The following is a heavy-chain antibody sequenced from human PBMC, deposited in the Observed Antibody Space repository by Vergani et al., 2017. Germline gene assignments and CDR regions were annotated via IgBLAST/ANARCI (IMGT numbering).Heavy chain of an antibody. CDR2: IYYSGST. CDR1: GGSISSYY. V-gene: IGHV4-59*01. Sequence: QVQLQESGPGLVKPSETLSLTCTVSGGSISSYYWSWIRQPPGKGLEWIEYIYYSGSTNYNPSLKSRVTISVDTSKNQFSLKLSSVTAADTAVYYCARNPYCGGDCYSDAFDIWGQGTMVTVSS. CDR3: ARNPYCGGDCYSDAFDI. D-gene: IGHD2-21*02. J-gene: IGHJ3*02.